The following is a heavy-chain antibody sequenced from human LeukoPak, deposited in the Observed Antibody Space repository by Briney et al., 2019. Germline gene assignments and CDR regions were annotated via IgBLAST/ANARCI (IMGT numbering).Heavy chain of an antibody. V-gene: IGHV4-4*07. CDR2: IYTSGST. CDR1: GGSISSYY. J-gene: IGHJ2*01. D-gene: IGHD1-26*01. CDR3: ARGSGSYHWYFVL. Sequence: SETLSLTCTVSGGSISSYYWSWIRQPAGKGLQWIGRIYTSGSTNYNPSLKSRVTMSVDTSKNQFSLKLSSVTAADTAVFYCARGSGSYHWYFVLWGRGTLVTVSS.